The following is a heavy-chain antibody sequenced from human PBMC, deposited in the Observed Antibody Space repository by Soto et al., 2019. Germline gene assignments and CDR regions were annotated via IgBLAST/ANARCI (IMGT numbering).Heavy chain of an antibody. Sequence: PGGPLRLPCTASGFTFRNHYMLGIRQAPGKGLEWVSYISSSGSTIYYADSVKGRFTISRDHAKNPLYLQMNSPTAEATGLGYVARDFSWAGPGTTSTWFATWGQGPLVTVSS. J-gene: IGHJ5*02. V-gene: IGHV3-11*01. CDR3: ARDFSWAGPGTTSTWFAT. CDR2: ISSSGSTI. D-gene: IGHD1-1*01. CDR1: GFTFRNHY.